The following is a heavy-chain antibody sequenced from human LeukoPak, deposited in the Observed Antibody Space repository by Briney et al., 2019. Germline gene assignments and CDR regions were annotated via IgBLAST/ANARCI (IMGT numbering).Heavy chain of an antibody. V-gene: IGHV3-74*01. Sequence: PGGSLRLSCVASGFTFTSDWMHWVRQAPGKGLVWVSRINGDGSSTTYADSVKGRFTISRDNAKNTVYLQMNGLRAEDTAVYYCARVNYGGNFDYWGPGTLATVSS. CDR2: INGDGSST. D-gene: IGHD4-23*01. CDR1: GFTFTSDW. J-gene: IGHJ4*02. CDR3: ARVNYGGNFDY.